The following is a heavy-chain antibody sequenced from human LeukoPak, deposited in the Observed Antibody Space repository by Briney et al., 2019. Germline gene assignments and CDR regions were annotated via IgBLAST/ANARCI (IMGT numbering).Heavy chain of an antibody. D-gene: IGHD2-15*01. V-gene: IGHV4-34*01. CDR1: GGSFSGYY. CDR2: INHSGST. CDR3: ARGDLVVVVAATSFDY. Sequence: SETLSLTCADYGGSFSGYYWSWIRQPPGKGLEWIGEINHSGSTNYNPSLKSRVTISVDTSKNQFSLKLSSVTAADTAVYYCARGDLVVVVAATSFDYWGQGTLVTVSS. J-gene: IGHJ4*02.